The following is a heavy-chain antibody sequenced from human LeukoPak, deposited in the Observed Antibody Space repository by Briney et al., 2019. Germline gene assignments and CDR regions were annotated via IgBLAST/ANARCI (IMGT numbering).Heavy chain of an antibody. CDR3: ARDSGPLVGAFDY. J-gene: IGHJ4*02. CDR2: ISSSSSYI. V-gene: IGHV3-21*01. Sequence: GGSLRLSCAASGFTFSSYSMNWVRQAPGKGLEWVSSISSSSSYIYYADSVKGRFTISRDNAKNSLYLQMNSLRAEDTAVYYCARDSGPLVGAFDYWGQGTLVTVSS. D-gene: IGHD1-26*01. CDR1: GFTFSSYS.